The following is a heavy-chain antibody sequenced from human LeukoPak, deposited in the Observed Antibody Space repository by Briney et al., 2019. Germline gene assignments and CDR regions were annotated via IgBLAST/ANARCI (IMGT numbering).Heavy chain of an antibody. D-gene: IGHD3-16*01. J-gene: IGHJ4*02. CDR3: VRGGDDSDH. Sequence: GGSLRLSCVASGFSFSSYWMHWVRQAPGKGLVWVARIVGDGTSATYADSVKGRFTISRDNGKDTLYLQMNSLRVEDTALYYCVRGGDDSDHWGQGTLVTVSS. V-gene: IGHV3-74*01. CDR1: GFSFSSYW. CDR2: IVGDGTSA.